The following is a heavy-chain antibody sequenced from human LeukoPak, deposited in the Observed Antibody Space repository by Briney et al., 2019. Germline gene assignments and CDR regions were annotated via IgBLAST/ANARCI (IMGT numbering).Heavy chain of an antibody. V-gene: IGHV3-48*04. CDR3: AGDCSGGTCYRGYAFDI. D-gene: IGHD2-15*01. Sequence: PGGSLRLSCAASGFTFSTYSMNWVRQAPGKGLEWVSYISSSSSPTYYADSVKGRFTISRDNAKNSLYLQMNSLRAEDTAVFYCAGDCSGGTCYRGYAFDIWGQGTMVTVSS. CDR1: GFTFSTYS. CDR2: ISSSSSPT. J-gene: IGHJ3*02.